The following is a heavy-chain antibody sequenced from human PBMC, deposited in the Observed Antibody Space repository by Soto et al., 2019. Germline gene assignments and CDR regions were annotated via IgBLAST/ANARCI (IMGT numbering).Heavy chain of an antibody. Sequence: QVQLQESGPGLVKPSGTLSLTCAVSGGSISSSNWWSWVRQPPGKGLEWIGENSHSGGTNYTPSLQSRVTISVDKSKNQFSLKLTSVTAADTAVYYCARKEYGDYRRFDPWGQGTLVTVSS. V-gene: IGHV4-4*02. CDR1: GGSISSSNW. J-gene: IGHJ5*02. CDR3: ARKEYGDYRRFDP. CDR2: NSHSGGT. D-gene: IGHD4-17*01.